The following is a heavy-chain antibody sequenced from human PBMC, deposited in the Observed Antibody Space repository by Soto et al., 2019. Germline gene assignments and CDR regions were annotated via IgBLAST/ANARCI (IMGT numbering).Heavy chain of an antibody. Sequence: SETLSLTCTVSGGSISSGGYYWSWIRQHPGKGLEWIGYIYYSGSTYYNPSLKSRVTISVDTSKNQFSLKLSSVTAADTAVYYCARDSQRAGIAAATGFDPWGQGTLVTVS. CDR2: IYYSGST. CDR1: GGSISSGGYY. CDR3: ARDSQRAGIAAATGFDP. V-gene: IGHV4-31*03. D-gene: IGHD6-13*01. J-gene: IGHJ5*02.